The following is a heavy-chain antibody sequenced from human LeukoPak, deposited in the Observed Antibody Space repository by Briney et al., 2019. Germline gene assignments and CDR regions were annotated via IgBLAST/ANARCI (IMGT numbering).Heavy chain of an antibody. D-gene: IGHD3-22*01. CDR1: GFTFSSYG. V-gene: IGHV3-30*02. CDR2: IWYDGSNK. J-gene: IGHJ4*02. Sequence: GGSLRLSCAASGFTFSSYGMHWVRQAPGKGLEWVAVIWYDGSNKYYADSVKGRFTISRDNSKNTLYLQMNSLRAEDTAVYYCAKDRFLYSSGYIFDYWGQGTLVTVSS. CDR3: AKDRFLYSSGYIFDY.